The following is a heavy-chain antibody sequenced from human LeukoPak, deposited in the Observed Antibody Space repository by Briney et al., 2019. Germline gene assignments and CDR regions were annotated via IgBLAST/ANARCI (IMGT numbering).Heavy chain of an antibody. D-gene: IGHD1-1*01. Sequence: GGALRLSCASSGFAFSNYWMTSVRQAPGKGLQWVANIKPDGTEKNYVDSVKGRFTISRDNAKNSVYLQLNSLRVDDTALYYYARTPLTQLEPDYFDSWGQGTLVSVS. CDR2: IKPDGTEK. V-gene: IGHV3-7*01. CDR3: ARTPLTQLEPDYFDS. J-gene: IGHJ4*02. CDR1: GFAFSNYW.